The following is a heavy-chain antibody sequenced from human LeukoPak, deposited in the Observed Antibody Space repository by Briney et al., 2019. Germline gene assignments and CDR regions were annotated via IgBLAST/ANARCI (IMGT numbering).Heavy chain of an antibody. D-gene: IGHD6-19*01. CDR2: IYPGDSDT. CDR1: GYSFSTYW. V-gene: IGHV5-51*01. Sequence: GESLKISCKGSGYSFSTYWIGWGRPMPGKGLEWMGIIYPGDSDTSYSPSFQGQVTISADKSISTAYLQWSSLKASDTAMYYCAVRSVAGTGVFDYWGQGTLVTVSS. J-gene: IGHJ4*02. CDR3: AVRSVAGTGVFDY.